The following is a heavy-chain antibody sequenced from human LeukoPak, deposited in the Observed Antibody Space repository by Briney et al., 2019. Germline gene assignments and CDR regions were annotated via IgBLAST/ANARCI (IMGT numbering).Heavy chain of an antibody. V-gene: IGHV1-2*04. CDR1: GYTFTGYY. D-gene: IGHD3-22*01. J-gene: IGHJ4*02. CDR3: ARDKGYYDSSGYYYPYSFDY. Sequence: ASVKVSCKASGYTFTGYYMHWVRQAPGQGLERMGWINPNSGGTNYAQKFQDWVTMARDTSISTAYMELRRLRSDDTAVYYCARDKGYYDSSGYYYPYSFDYWGQGTLVTVSS. CDR2: INPNSGGT.